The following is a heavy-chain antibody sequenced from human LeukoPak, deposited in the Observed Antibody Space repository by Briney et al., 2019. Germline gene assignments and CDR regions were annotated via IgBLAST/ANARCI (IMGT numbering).Heavy chain of an antibody. CDR1: GYTFTSYG. Sequence: ASVKVSCKASGYTFTSYGISWVRQAPGQGLEWMGWISAYNGNTNYAQKLQGRVTMTTDTSTSTAYMELRSPRSDDTAVYYCARDREGYSYGVNWFDPWGQGTLVTVSS. J-gene: IGHJ5*02. D-gene: IGHD5-18*01. V-gene: IGHV1-18*01. CDR3: ARDREGYSYGVNWFDP. CDR2: ISAYNGNT.